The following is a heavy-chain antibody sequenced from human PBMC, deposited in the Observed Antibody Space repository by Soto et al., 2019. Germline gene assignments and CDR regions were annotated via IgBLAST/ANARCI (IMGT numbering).Heavy chain of an antibody. J-gene: IGHJ4*02. CDR2: IYWDDDQ. D-gene: IGHD2-15*01. CDR3: AHMRAAKFDY. Sequence: QITLKESGPTLVKPTQTLTLTCNVSGVSLSTGGVGVGWIRQPPGKALEWLALIYWDDDQRSSPSLKSRLTITKYTSKNQVVLTMTNMAPEDTATYYCAHMRAAKFDYWCQGTLVSVSS. V-gene: IGHV2-5*02. CDR1: GVSLSTGGVG.